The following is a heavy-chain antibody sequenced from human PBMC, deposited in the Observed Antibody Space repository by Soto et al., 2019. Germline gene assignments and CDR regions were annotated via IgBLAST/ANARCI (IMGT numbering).Heavy chain of an antibody. Sequence: SVKVSCKASGCTFSSYAISWVRQAPGQGLEWMGGIIPIFGTANYAQKFQGRVTITADESTSTAYMELSSLRSEDTAVYYCVTLGYYYDSSGSMDYWGQGTLVTVSS. CDR2: IIPIFGTA. D-gene: IGHD3-22*01. CDR1: GCTFSSYA. V-gene: IGHV1-69*13. CDR3: VTLGYYYDSSGSMDY. J-gene: IGHJ4*02.